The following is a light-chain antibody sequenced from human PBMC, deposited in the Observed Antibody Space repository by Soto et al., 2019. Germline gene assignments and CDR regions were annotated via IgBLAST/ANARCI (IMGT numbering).Light chain of an antibody. V-gene: IGKV3-20*01. CDR1: QSVSSSH. J-gene: IGKJ2*01. CDR2: GAS. CDR3: QQYGASPYT. Sequence: EIVLTQSPGTLSLSPGERATLSCRASQSVSSSHLGWYQMNPGQAPRPVIYGASRRATGIPDRFSGGGSGTDFSLTISRLEPEDFSLYYCQQYGASPYTSGEATKVEIK.